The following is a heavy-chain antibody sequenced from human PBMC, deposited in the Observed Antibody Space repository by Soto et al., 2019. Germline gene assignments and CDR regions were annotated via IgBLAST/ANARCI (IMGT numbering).Heavy chain of an antibody. V-gene: IGHV3-21*01. D-gene: IGHD3-3*01. CDR2: ISSSSSYI. J-gene: IGHJ5*02. CDR3: ARGYYDFWSGYDWFDP. CDR1: GFTFSSYS. Sequence: EVQLVESRGGLVKPGGSLRLSCAASGFTFSSYSMNWVRQAPGKGLEWVSSISSSSSYIYYADSVKGRFTISRDNAKNSLYLQMNSLRAEDTAVYYCARGYYDFWSGYDWFDPWGQGTLVTVSS.